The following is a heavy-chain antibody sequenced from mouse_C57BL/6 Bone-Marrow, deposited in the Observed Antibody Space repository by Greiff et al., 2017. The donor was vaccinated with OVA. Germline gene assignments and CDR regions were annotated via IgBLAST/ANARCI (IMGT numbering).Heavy chain of an antibody. CDR1: GYTFTSYW. Sequence: VQLQQPGAELVKPGASVKVSCKASGYTFTSYWMHWVKQRPGQGLEWIGRIHPSDGDTNYNQKFKGKATLTVYQSSNPAYLQLSSLTSEDSAVYYSARHPWFAYWGQGTLVTVSA. V-gene: IGHV1-74*01. CDR2: IHPSDGDT. CDR3: ARHPWFAY. J-gene: IGHJ3*01.